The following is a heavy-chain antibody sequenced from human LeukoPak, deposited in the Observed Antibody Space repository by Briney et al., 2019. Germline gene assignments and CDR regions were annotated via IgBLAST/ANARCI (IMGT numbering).Heavy chain of an antibody. D-gene: IGHD4-17*01. Sequence: GESLKISCKGSGYSFTSYWIGWVRQMPGKGLEWTGIIYPGDSDTRYSPSFQGQVTISADKSISTAYLQWSSLKASDTAMYYCARGVTTPQHYYYYMDVWGKGTTVTVSS. CDR3: ARGVTTPQHYYYYMDV. J-gene: IGHJ6*03. CDR1: GYSFTSYW. CDR2: IYPGDSDT. V-gene: IGHV5-51*01.